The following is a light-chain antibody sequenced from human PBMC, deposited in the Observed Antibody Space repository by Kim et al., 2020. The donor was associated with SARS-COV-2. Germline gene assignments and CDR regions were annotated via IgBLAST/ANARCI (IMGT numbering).Light chain of an antibody. J-gene: IGLJ3*02. CDR3: QSYDSSLSGLV. V-gene: IGLV1-40*01. CDR1: RSNIGACYD. Sequence: QRGTTSCTGSRSNIGACYDVHWYQQLPGTPPKLLLYGNSNRPSGVPDRFSGSKSGTSASLAITGLQAEDEADYYCQSYDSSLSGLVFGGGTQLTVL. CDR2: GNS.